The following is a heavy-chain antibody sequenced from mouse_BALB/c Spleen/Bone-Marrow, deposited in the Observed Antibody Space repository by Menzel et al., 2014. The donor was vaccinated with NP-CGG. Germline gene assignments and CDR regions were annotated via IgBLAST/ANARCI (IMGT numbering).Heavy chain of an antibody. D-gene: IGHD1-3*01. Sequence: EVQLQQSGPELEKPGASVKISCKASGCSFTGYNMNWVKQSNGKSLGWIGNIDPHYGGTSYNQKFKDKATLTVDKSSNTAYMQLKSLTSEDSAIYYCASYGSSFGYWGQGTLVTVSA. J-gene: IGHJ3*01. CDR2: IDPHYGGT. CDR1: GCSFTGYN. CDR3: ASYGSSFGY. V-gene: IGHV1-39*01.